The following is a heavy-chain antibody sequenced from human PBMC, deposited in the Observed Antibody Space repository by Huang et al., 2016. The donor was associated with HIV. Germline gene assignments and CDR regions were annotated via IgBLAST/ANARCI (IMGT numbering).Heavy chain of an antibody. CDR3: ARAKDTWDAYDI. CDR2: ISNDGSNN. Sequence: QVQLVESGGGVVQPGRSLRRSCGASGFPFNNHAMHWVRQARGKGLDWVAVISNDGSNNYYADSVKGRFTISRDSSKSTLFLHMTSLRTEDTAVYYCARAKDTWDAYDIWGQGTMVSVSS. CDR1: GFPFNNHA. J-gene: IGHJ3*02. V-gene: IGHV3-30-3*01. D-gene: IGHD5-18*01.